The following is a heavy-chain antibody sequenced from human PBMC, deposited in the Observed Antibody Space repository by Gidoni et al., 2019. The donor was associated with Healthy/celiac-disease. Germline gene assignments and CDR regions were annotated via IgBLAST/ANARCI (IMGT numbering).Heavy chain of an antibody. J-gene: IGHJ6*03. CDR3: AGDIAAAGAYYYYYMDV. V-gene: IGHV4-39*02. D-gene: IGHD6-13*01. Sequence: QLQLQESGPGLVKPSETLSLTCTVSGGSISSSSYYWGWIRQPPGKGLEWIGSIYYSGSTYYNPSLKSRVTISVDTSKNQFSLKLSSVTAADTAVYYCAGDIAAAGAYYYYYMDVWGKGTTVTVSS. CDR2: IYYSGST. CDR1: GGSISSSSYY.